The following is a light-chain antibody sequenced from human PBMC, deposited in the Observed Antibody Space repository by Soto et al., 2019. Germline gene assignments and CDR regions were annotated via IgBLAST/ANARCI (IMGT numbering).Light chain of an antibody. CDR1: QSVSSIY. J-gene: IGKJ2*01. V-gene: IGKV3-20*01. Sequence: EIVLTQSPGTLSLSPGERATLSCRASQSVSSIYLARYQQKPGQSTRLHIYGAISRATGIPDRFSGRGSGADYTLTISRLEPEDFAVYYCQHYGSSPYTFGQETKLQIK. CDR2: GAI. CDR3: QHYGSSPYT.